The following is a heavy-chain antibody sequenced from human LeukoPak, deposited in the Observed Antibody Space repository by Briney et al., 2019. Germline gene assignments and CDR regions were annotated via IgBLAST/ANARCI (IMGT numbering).Heavy chain of an antibody. D-gene: IGHD2-15*01. Sequence: GGSLRLSCAASGFTFSSYGMSWVHQAPGKGLEWVSTLSGSGGNTYFADSVKGRFTISRDNSKNTLYLQMNSLRGEDTAVYYCAKDGGGCHDYWGQGTLVTVSS. CDR2: LSGSGGNT. V-gene: IGHV3-23*01. CDR3: AKDGGGCHDY. CDR1: GFTFSSYG. J-gene: IGHJ4*02.